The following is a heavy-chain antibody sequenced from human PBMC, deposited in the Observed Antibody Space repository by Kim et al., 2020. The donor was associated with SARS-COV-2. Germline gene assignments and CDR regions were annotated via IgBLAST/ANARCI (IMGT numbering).Heavy chain of an antibody. J-gene: IGHJ4*02. CDR1: GFTFSSYG. D-gene: IGHD3-3*01. CDR3: AKEDYDFWSGYYWGLMYFDY. CDR2: ISYDGSNK. Sequence: GGSLRLSCAASGFTFSSYGMHWVRQAPGKGLEWVAVISYDGSNKYYADSVKGRFTISRDNSKNTLYLQMNSLRAEDTAVYYCAKEDYDFWSGYYWGLMYFDYWGQGTLVTVSS. V-gene: IGHV3-30*18.